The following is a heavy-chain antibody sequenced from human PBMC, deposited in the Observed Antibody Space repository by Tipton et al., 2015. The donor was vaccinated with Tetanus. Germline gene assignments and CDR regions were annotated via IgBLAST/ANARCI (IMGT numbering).Heavy chain of an antibody. CDR3: AREADGSGGSCFSGDFDN. V-gene: IGHV3-33*01. D-gene: IGHD2-15*01. Sequence: SLRLSCAASGFIFSSYGIHWVRQAPGKGLEWVAVSWYDGTDKYYADSVKGRFTISRENSKNTLYLQKNSLRAEDTAVYYCAREADGSGGSCFSGDFDNWGQGTQVTVAS. J-gene: IGHJ4*02. CDR2: SWYDGTDK. CDR1: GFIFSSYG.